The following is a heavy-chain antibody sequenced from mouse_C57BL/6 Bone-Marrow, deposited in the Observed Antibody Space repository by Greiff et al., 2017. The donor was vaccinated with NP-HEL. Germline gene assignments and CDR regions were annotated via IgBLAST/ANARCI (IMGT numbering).Heavy chain of an antibody. CDR2: FNPYNGGT. D-gene: IGHD2-2*01. Sequence: EVQLQQSGPVLVKPGASVKMSCKASGYTFTDYYMNWVKQSHGKSLEWIGVFNPYNGGTSYNQKFKGKATLTVDKSSSTAYMELNSLTSEDSAVYYCARWVGYFAYWGQGTLVTVSA. CDR3: ARWVGYFAY. J-gene: IGHJ3*01. V-gene: IGHV1-19*01. CDR1: GYTFTDYY.